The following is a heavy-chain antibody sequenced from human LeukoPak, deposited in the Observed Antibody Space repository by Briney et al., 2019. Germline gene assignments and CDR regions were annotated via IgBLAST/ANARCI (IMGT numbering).Heavy chain of an antibody. Sequence: GGSLRLSCAASGFTFSSYGMHWVRQAPGKGLEWVAVISYDGSNKYYADSVKGRFTISRDNSKNTLYLQMNSLRAEDTAVYYCAKDGVHEIFGVVILIYYFDYWGQGTLVTVSS. CDR3: AKDGVHEIFGVVILIYYFDY. V-gene: IGHV3-30*18. J-gene: IGHJ4*02. CDR2: ISYDGSNK. CDR1: GFTFSSYG. D-gene: IGHD3-3*01.